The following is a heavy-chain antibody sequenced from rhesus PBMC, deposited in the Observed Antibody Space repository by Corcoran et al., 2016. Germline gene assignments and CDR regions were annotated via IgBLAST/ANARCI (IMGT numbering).Heavy chain of an antibody. CDR2: INPYNGNT. V-gene: IGHV1S2*01. CDR3: AREGSGSWNPYFDY. D-gene: IGHD6-25*01. CDR1: GDTFTDYY. J-gene: IGHJ4*01. Sequence: QVQLVQSGAEVKKPGSSVKVSCKASGDTFTDYYMHWVRRAPRQGLEWMGWINPYNGNTKYAQKFQGRVTMTRDTSTSTAYMELSSLRSEDTAVYYCAREGSGSWNPYFDYWGQGVLVTVSS.